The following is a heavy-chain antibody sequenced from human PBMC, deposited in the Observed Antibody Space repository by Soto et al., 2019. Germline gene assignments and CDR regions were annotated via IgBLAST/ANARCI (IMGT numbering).Heavy chain of an antibody. Sequence: QVQLQESGPGLVKPSETLSLTCTVSGGSISSYYSSWIRQPPGKGLEWIGYISYNGGTNYNPSLKSRVTITIDKSKNQLALKLSSGPAADTAVYYCARHQASGWYVWGQVTLVTVSA. CDR3: ARHQASGWYV. CDR1: GGSISSYY. D-gene: IGHD6-19*01. CDR2: ISYNGGT. V-gene: IGHV4-59*08. J-gene: IGHJ4*02.